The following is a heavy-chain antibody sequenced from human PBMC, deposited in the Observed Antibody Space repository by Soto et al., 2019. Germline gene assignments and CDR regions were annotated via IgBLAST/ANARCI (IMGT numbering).Heavy chain of an antibody. CDR1: GFSFSSYG. CDR3: ARWARFLEAYMAV. D-gene: IGHD3-3*01. CDR2: IWYDGSNK. J-gene: IGHJ6*03. V-gene: IGHV3-33*01. Sequence: GGSLRLSCAASGFSFSSYGMHWVRQAPGKGLEWVAVIWYDGSNKYYADSVKGRFTISRDNSKNTLYLQMNSLRAEDTAVYYIARWARFLEAYMAVWGKGTSVTVSS.